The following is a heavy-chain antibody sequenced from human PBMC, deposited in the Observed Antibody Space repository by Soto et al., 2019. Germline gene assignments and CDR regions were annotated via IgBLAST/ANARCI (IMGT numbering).Heavy chain of an antibody. CDR2: IYYSGST. J-gene: IGHJ3*02. Sequence: SETLSLTCTVSGGSISSSSYYWGWIRQPPGKGLEWIGSIYYSGSTYYNPSLKSRVTISVDTSKNQFSLKLSSVTAADTAVYYCASSIAARHAFDIWGQGTMVTVSS. D-gene: IGHD6-6*01. CDR3: ASSIAARHAFDI. CDR1: GGSISSSSYY. V-gene: IGHV4-39*01.